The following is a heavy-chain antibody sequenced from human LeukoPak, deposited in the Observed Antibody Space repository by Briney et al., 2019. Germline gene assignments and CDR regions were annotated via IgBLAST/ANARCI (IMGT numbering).Heavy chain of an antibody. CDR1: GFTFSSYE. CDR3: ARGYFDSSGEFDY. J-gene: IGHJ4*02. D-gene: IGHD3-22*01. CDR2: ISSSGSTI. Sequence: GGSLRLSCAASGFTFSSYEMNWVRQAPGKGLEWVSYISSSGSTIYYADSVKGRFTISRDNAKNSLYLQMNSLRAEDTAVYYCARGYFDSSGEFDYWGQGTLVTVSS. V-gene: IGHV3-48*03.